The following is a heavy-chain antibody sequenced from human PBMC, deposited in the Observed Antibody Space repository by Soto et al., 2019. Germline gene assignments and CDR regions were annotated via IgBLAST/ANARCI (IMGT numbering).Heavy chain of an antibody. Sequence: SGPTLVNPTQTLTLTCTFSGFSLSTSGMCVSWIRQPPGKALEWLALIDWDDDKYYSTSLKTRLTISKDTSKNQVVLTMTNMDPVDTATYYCARIMSVANIGYSYYYGMDVWGQGTTVTVCS. CDR2: IDWDDDK. D-gene: IGHD2-15*01. V-gene: IGHV2-70*01. J-gene: IGHJ6*02. CDR3: ARIMSVANIGYSYYYGMDV. CDR1: GFSLSTSGMC.